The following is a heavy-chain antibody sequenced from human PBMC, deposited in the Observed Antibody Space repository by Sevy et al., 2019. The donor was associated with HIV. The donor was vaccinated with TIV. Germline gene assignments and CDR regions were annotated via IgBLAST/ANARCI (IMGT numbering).Heavy chain of an antibody. D-gene: IGHD1-26*01. CDR1: GFSFSYYG. J-gene: IGHJ6*02. CDR2: ISHDGINE. V-gene: IGHV3-30*18. CDR3: ANAYSGSYSHSYLYALDV. Sequence: GGSLRLSCIGSGFSFSYYGIHWVRQSPGKGLDWVALISHDGINEYYADSVKGRFTITRDNSKNTVYLEMNSLRNEDTAIYFCANAYSGSYSHSYLYALDVWGQGTTVTVSS.